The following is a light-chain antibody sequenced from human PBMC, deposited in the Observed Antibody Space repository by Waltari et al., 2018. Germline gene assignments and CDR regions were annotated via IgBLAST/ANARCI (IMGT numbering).Light chain of an antibody. J-gene: IGKJ3*01. V-gene: IGKV3-11*01. CDR1: QSFSSY. Sequence: EIVLTQSPATLSLSPGERATLSCRASQSFSSYLAWYQQKPGQAPRLLIYDASNRATGIPARFSGSGSGTDFTLTISSLEPEDFAVYYCQQRSNWPTFGPGTKVDIK. CDR3: QQRSNWPT. CDR2: DAS.